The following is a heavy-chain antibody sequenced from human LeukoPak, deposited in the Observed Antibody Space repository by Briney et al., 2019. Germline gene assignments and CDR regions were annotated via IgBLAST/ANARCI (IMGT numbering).Heavy chain of an antibody. V-gene: IGHV3-48*03. CDR1: GFTFRSYE. CDR2: ISSTGGAI. Sequence: GGSLRLSCAGFGFTFRSYEMNWVRQAPGKGLEWISYISSTGGAIYYADSVKGRFTISGDNAKNSLYLQMNSLRAEDTAVYYCPRVFSYYTYSFDYWGQGTLVTVSS. D-gene: IGHD3-22*01. J-gene: IGHJ4*02. CDR3: PRVFSYYTYSFDY.